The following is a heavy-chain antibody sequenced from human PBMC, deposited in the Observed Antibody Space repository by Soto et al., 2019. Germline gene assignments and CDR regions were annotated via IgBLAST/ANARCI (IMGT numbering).Heavy chain of an antibody. CDR3: ASVLRGYYDFCSGYRYFQH. CDR2: IYYSGST. Sequence: PSETLSLTCTVSGGSVSSGSYYWSWIRQPPGKGLEWIGYIYYSGSTNYNPSLKRRDTISVDTSKNQFSLKLSSVTAADTAVYYCASVLRGYYDFCSGYRYFQHWGQGTLVTVSS. D-gene: IGHD3-3*01. J-gene: IGHJ1*01. V-gene: IGHV4-61*01. CDR1: GGSVSSGSYY.